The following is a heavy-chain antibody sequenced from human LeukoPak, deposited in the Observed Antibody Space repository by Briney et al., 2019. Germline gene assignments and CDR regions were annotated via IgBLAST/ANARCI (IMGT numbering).Heavy chain of an antibody. CDR3: ARQESGPYHYMDV. Sequence: PSETLSLTCTVSGGSISSGSYYWTWIRQAPGKGLEWIGYVYYSVSTNYNPSLKSRVSISQDTSKNQVSLTLNSVTAADTAVYYCARQESGPYHYMDVWGRGTAVTVSS. CDR1: GGSISSGSYY. V-gene: IGHV4-61*01. D-gene: IGHD3-3*01. CDR2: VYYSVST. J-gene: IGHJ6*03.